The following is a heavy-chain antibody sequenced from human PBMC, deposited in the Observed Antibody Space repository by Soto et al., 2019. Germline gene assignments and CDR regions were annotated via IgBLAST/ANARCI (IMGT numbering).Heavy chain of an antibody. J-gene: IGHJ6*02. CDR1: GYSFTSYG. Sequence: ASVKVSCKASGYSFTSYGISWVRQAPGQGLDWMGWITTYNGNTKYAQDLQGRVTMTTDTSTSTAYMELRSLRSDDTAVYYCARFSGGVYNTYYFYYGMDFWGQGTTVTVSS. CDR3: ARFSGGVYNTYYFYYGMDF. V-gene: IGHV1-18*04. D-gene: IGHD2-15*01. CDR2: ITTYNGNT.